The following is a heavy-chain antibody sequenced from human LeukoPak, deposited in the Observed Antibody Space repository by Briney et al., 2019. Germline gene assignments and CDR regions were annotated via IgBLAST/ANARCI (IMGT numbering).Heavy chain of an antibody. Sequence: SETLSLTCAVYGGSFSGYYWSWIHQPPGKGPEWIGEINHSGSTNYNPSLKSRVTISVDTSKNQFSLKLSSVTAADTAVYYCARAKDLFLWSYYFDYWGQGTLVTVSS. CDR2: INHSGST. CDR3: ARAKDLFLWSYYFDY. CDR1: GGSFSGYY. V-gene: IGHV4-34*01. J-gene: IGHJ4*02. D-gene: IGHD2/OR15-2a*01.